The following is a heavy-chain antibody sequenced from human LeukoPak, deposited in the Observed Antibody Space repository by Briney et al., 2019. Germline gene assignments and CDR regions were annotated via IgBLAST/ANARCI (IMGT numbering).Heavy chain of an antibody. J-gene: IGHJ5*02. CDR1: GFIFSNYG. CDR2: IWCDGSNK. V-gene: IGHV3-33*01. D-gene: IGHD2-2*01. CDR3: VSTGGYCSSTSYYQAWFDP. Sequence: GGSLRLSCAASGFIFSNYGMNWVRQAPGKGLEWVAIIWCDGSNKYYADSVKGRFTISRDNSKNTLYLQMNSLRAEDTALYYCVSTGGYCSSTSYYQAWFDPWGQGTLVTVSS.